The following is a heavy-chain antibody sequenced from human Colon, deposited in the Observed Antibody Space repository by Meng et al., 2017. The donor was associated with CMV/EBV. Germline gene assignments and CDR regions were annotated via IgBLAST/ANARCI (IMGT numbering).Heavy chain of an antibody. CDR2: ISYDESIK. CDR1: GFPFSNYY. Sequence: GESLKISCAASGFPFSNYYMSWIRLAPGKGLEWVAVISYDESIKYYADSVKGRFTISRDSSKNTVYLQMSSLRAEDAAVYYCARVPCTSCYTPDFNYYGMDVWGQGTTVTVSS. D-gene: IGHD2-2*02. V-gene: IGHV3-30-3*01. CDR3: ARVPCTSCYTPDFNYYGMDV. J-gene: IGHJ6*02.